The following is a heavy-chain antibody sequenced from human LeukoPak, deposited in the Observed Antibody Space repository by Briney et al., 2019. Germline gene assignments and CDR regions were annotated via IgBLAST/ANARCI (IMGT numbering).Heavy chain of an antibody. J-gene: IGHJ4*02. CDR3: AKPPSYGSGRPAANFDY. CDR1: GFTFSSYG. Sequence: GGSLRLSCAASGFTFSSYGMHWVRQAPGKGLEWVAVISYDGSNKYYADSVKGRFTISRDNSKNTLYLQMNSLRAEDTAVYYCAKPPSYGSGRPAANFDYWGQGTLVTVSS. V-gene: IGHV3-30*18. CDR2: ISYDGSNK. D-gene: IGHD3-10*01.